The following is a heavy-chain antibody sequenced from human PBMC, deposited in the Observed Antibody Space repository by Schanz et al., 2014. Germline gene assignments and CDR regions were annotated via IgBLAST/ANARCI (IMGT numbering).Heavy chain of an antibody. CDR3: ASGCSGGTCFGDY. CDR2: IKTDGSSS. CDR1: GFTFRSYW. V-gene: IGHV3-74*01. Sequence: AQLVESGGGLVQPGGSLRLSCAASGFTFRSYWMHWVRQAPGKGLVWVSRIKTDGSSSDYADSVKGRFTISRDNAKNTLYLQMNSLRAEDTAVYYCASGCSGGTCFGDYWGQGTLVTVSS. J-gene: IGHJ4*02. D-gene: IGHD2-15*01.